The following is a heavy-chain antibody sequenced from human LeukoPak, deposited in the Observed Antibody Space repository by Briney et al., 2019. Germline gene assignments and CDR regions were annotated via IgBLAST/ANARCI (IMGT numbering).Heavy chain of an antibody. D-gene: IGHD6-19*01. J-gene: IGHJ4*02. CDR3: ARGSSGMDYFDY. Sequence: SETLSLTCTVSGGSISRSGYYWGWIRQTPGKGLEWIGSIYYSGSTYYKSSLKSRVTISLDTSKNQFSLKLSSVTAADTAVYYCARGSSGMDYFDYWGQGTLVTVSS. CDR2: IYYSGST. CDR1: GGSISRSGYY. V-gene: IGHV4-39*07.